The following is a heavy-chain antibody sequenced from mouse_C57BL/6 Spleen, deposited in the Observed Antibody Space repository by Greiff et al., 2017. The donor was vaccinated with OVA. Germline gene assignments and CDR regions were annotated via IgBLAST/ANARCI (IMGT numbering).Heavy chain of an antibody. CDR1: GYTFTSYW. V-gene: IGHV1-50*01. CDR2: IDPSDSYT. J-gene: IGHJ3*01. CDR3: AREAEFAY. Sequence: QVQLQQPGAELVKPGASVKLSCKASGYTFTSYWMQWVKQRPGQGLECIGEIDPSDSYTNYNQKFKGKATLTVDTSSSTAYMQLRSLTTEDSAVYDCAREAEFAYWGQGTLVTVSA.